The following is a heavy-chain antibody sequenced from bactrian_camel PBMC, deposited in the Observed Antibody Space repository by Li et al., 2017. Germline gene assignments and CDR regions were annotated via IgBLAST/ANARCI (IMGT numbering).Heavy chain of an antibody. D-gene: IGHD5*01. CDR1: GFTFDGSD. Sequence: HVQLVESGGGSVQAGETLRLSCGAPGFTFDGSDMYWYRQPPGKECELVATISRVGTTDYADSVKGRFTISRDNAKNTLYLQMNSLKTEDAAVYYCAANWAGWGYWGQGTQVTVS. J-gene: IGHJ4*01. CDR3: AANWAGWGY. V-gene: IGHV3S55*01. CDR2: ISRVGTT.